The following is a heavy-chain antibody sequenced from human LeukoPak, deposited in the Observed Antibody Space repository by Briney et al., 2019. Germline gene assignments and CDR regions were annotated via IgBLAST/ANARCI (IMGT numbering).Heavy chain of an antibody. V-gene: IGHV3-23*01. D-gene: IGHD2-2*01. CDR2: IYGGGDST. Sequence: GGSLRLSCAASGFTFSSHAMTWFRQGPGEGLEWVSCIYGGGDSTFYADSVKGRFTISRDNSKYTLDLQMNNLRVEDSGMYYCAKDRTVVPLAYWYFDLWGRGTLVTVSS. J-gene: IGHJ2*01. CDR1: GFTFSSHA. CDR3: AKDRTVVPLAYWYFDL.